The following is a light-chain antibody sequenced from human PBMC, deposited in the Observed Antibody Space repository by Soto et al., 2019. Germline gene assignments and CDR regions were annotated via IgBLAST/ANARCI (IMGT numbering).Light chain of an antibody. CDR1: QSVSSY. CDR3: QQRRNLPIT. CDR2: DAS. J-gene: IGKJ3*01. Sequence: EIVLTQSPATLSLSPGERATLSCRASQSVSSYLAWYQQKPGQAPRLLIYDASRRATGIPARFSGSGYGTDVTLTISSLEPEDFAVYYCQQRRNLPITFGPGTKVDIK. V-gene: IGKV3-11*01.